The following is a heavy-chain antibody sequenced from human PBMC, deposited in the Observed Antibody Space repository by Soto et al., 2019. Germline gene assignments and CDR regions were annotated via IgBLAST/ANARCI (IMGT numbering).Heavy chain of an antibody. CDR3: ARAAGYSYASNLDY. V-gene: IGHV3-21*01. D-gene: IGHD5-18*01. CDR2: ISSSSSYI. Sequence: GGSLRLSCAASGFTFSSYSMNWVRQAPGKGLEWVSSISSSSSYIYYADSVKGRFTISRDNAKNSLYLQMNSLRAEDTAVYYCARAAGYSYASNLDYWGQGTLVTVSS. CDR1: GFTFSSYS. J-gene: IGHJ4*02.